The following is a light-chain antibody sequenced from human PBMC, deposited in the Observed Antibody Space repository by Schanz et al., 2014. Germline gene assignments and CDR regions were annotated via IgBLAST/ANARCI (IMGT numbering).Light chain of an antibody. CDR1: SSSIGGYDC. V-gene: IGLV2-14*01. CDR3: SSYRSSLYV. J-gene: IGLJ1*01. CDR2: DVT. Sequence: QSALTQPPSASGAPGQSVTISCTGTSSSIGGYDCVSWYQQHPGTAPKLMIYDVTNRPSGVSNRFSGSKSGNTASLTISGLQPEDEADYYCSSYRSSLYVFGTGTKVTVL.